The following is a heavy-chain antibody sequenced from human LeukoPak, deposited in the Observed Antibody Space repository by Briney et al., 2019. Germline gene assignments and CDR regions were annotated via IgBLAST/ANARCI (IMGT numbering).Heavy chain of an antibody. J-gene: IGHJ3*02. V-gene: IGHV4-39*07. Sequence: SETLSLTCTVSGGSISSSSYYWGWIRQPPGKGLEWLGSIYYSGSTYYNPSLKSRVTISVDTSKNQFSLKLSSVTAADTAVYYCARGYYYDSSGYYFAKNAFDIWGQGTMVTVSS. CDR1: GGSISSSSYY. D-gene: IGHD3-22*01. CDR3: ARGYYYDSSGYYFAKNAFDI. CDR2: IYYSGST.